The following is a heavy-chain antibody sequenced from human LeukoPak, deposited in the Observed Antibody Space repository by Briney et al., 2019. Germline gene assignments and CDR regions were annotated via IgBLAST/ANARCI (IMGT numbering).Heavy chain of an antibody. J-gene: IGHJ4*02. V-gene: IGHV3-33*01. CDR2: KWYDGSNK. Sequence: SLRLSCAASGFTFSSYGMHWVRQAPGKGLEWVAVKWYDGSNKYYADSVKGRFTISRDNSKNTLYLQMNSLRAEDTAVYYCARGGGSYRYPTLDYWGQGTLVTVSS. D-gene: IGHD3-16*02. CDR1: GFTFSSYG. CDR3: ARGGGSYRYPTLDY.